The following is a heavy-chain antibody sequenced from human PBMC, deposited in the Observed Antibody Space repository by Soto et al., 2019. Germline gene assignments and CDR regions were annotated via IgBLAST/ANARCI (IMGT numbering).Heavy chain of an antibody. D-gene: IGHD1-26*01. J-gene: IGHJ5*02. CDR1: GGTFSSYA. CDR3: ARAPKWVYNWFDP. V-gene: IGHV1-69*13. Sequence: GASVKVSCKASGGTFSSYAISWVRQAPGQGLEWMGGIIPIFGTADYAQKFQGRVTMTGHASTSTAYMELSSLRSEDTAVYYCARAPKWVYNWFDPWGQGTLVTVSS. CDR2: IIPIFGTA.